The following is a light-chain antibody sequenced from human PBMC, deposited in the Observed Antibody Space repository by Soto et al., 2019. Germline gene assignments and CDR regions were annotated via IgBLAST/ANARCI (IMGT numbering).Light chain of an antibody. CDR2: WAS. V-gene: IGKV4-1*01. Sequence: DIVMTQSPDSLAVSLGERATINCKSSRSVLYSSNNNNYLAWYQQKPGQPPKLLIYWASTRESGVPDRFSGSGSGADFTLTISSLQAEDVAVYYCQQYYNTGAFGQGTKVEIK. J-gene: IGKJ1*01. CDR3: QQYYNTGA. CDR1: RSVLYSSNNNNY.